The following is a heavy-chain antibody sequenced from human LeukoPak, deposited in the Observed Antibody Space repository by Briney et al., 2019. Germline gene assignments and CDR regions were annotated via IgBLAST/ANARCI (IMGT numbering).Heavy chain of an antibody. CDR3: ARAIAVAGTRWFDP. J-gene: IGHJ5*02. V-gene: IGHV3-21*01. Sequence: GGSLRLSCAASGFTFTTYTMNWVRQAPGKGLEWVSSISSSSSYIYYADSVKGRFTISRDNAKNSLYLQMNSLRAEDTAVYYCARAIAVAGTRWFDPWGQGTLVTVSS. CDR1: GFTFTTYT. CDR2: ISSSSSYI. D-gene: IGHD6-19*01.